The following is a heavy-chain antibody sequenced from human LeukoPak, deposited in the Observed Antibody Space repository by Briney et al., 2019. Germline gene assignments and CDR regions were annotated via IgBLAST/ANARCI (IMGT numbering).Heavy chain of an antibody. CDR2: INPNSGGT. V-gene: IGHV1-2*02. D-gene: IGHD2/OR15-2a*01. J-gene: IGHJ4*02. CDR1: GGTFSSYA. CDR3: ARSHGRGSMVDFDY. Sequence: GASVKVSCKASGGTFSSYAISWVRQAPGQGLEWMGWINPNSGGTNYAQKFQGRVTMTRDTSISTAYMELSRLRSDDTAVYYCARSHGRGSMVDFDYWGQGTLVTVSS.